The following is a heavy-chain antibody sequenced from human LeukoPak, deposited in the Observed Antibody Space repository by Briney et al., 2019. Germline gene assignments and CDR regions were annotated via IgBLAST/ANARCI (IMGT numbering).Heavy chain of an antibody. CDR3: AKDTRYYYDSSGPYYFDY. CDR1: GFTFSDYW. J-gene: IGHJ4*02. Sequence: GGSLRLSCAASGFTFSDYWMHWVRQAPGKGLEWVSRIYSDESSTYYADSVKGRFTISRDNAKNTLYLQMNSLRAEDTAVYYCAKDTRYYYDSSGPYYFDYWGQGTLVTVSS. V-gene: IGHV3-74*01. D-gene: IGHD3-22*01. CDR2: IYSDESST.